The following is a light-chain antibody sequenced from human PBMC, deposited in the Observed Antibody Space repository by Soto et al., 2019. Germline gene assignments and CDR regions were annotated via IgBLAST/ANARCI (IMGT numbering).Light chain of an antibody. CDR3: AAWDDSLSGRGV. J-gene: IGLJ2*01. V-gene: IGLV1-47*01. CDR1: SSNIGNNY. CDR2: RNN. Sequence: QSVLTQPPSASGTPGQRVTISCSGSSSNIGNNYVYWYQLVPGTAPKLLMYRNNQRPSGVPDRFSGSKSGTSASLAISGLGSEDEADYYCAAWDDSLSGRGVFGGGTKVTVL.